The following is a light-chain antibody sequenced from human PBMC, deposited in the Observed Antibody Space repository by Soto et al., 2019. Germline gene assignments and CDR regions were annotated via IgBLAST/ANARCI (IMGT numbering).Light chain of an antibody. V-gene: IGKV3-11*01. CDR3: QQRNKWPPVT. CDR1: PSVSNS. CDR2: DAS. J-gene: IGKJ4*01. Sequence: SVWTQSPATLSVSPGGRATRSCRASPSVSNSLAWYQHKPGQAPRLLXYDASNRATGVPTRFSGSGSGTDFTLTISSLEPEDFAVYYCQQRNKWPPVTFGGGTKVDTK.